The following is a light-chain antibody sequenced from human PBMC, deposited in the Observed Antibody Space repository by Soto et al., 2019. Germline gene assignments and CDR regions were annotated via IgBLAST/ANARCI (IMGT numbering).Light chain of an antibody. CDR2: DAS. J-gene: IGKJ5*01. V-gene: IGKV3-11*01. Sequence: EIVLTQSPVTLSLSPGERATLSCRASQSVSNQLAWYQQKPGQAPRLLIYDASRRVTGLPPRFSGSGSGTDFTLTLSSLEPEDFAVYYCQQRAGSSTFGQGTRLEIK. CDR3: QQRAGSST. CDR1: QSVSNQ.